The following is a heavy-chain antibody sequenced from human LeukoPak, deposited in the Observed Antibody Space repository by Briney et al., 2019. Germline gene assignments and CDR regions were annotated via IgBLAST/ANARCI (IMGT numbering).Heavy chain of an antibody. J-gene: IGHJ6*02. CDR1: GGTFSSYA. V-gene: IGHV1-69*01. CDR3: ARAWGAVGTAMDPSLPGADYYYYGMDV. D-gene: IGHD5-18*01. Sequence: GFSVKVSCKASGGTFSSYAISWVRQAPGPRLEWMGGIIPIFGTADYAQKLQGRVTITADESTSTAYMELSSLRSEDTAVYYCARAWGAVGTAMDPSLPGADYYYYGMDVWGQGTTVTVSS. CDR2: IIPIFGTA.